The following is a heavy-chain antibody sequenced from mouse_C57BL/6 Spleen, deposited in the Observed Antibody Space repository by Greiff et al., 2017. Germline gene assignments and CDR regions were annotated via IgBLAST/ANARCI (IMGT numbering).Heavy chain of an antibody. J-gene: IGHJ2*01. CDR3: ARKQLRPYYFDY. CDR1: GYTFTSYW. D-gene: IGHD4-1*02. V-gene: IGHV1-55*01. CDR2: IYPGSGSN. Sequence: VQLQQPGAELVKPGASVKMSCKASGYTFTSYWITWVKQRPGQGLEWIGDIYPGSGSNNYNEKFKSKATLTVDTSSSTAYMQLSSLTSEDSAVYDCARKQLRPYYFDYWGQGTTLTVSS.